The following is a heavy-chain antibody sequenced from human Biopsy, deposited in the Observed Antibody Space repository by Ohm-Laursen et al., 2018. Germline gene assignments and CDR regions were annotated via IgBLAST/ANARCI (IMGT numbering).Heavy chain of an antibody. Sequence: GTLSLTCSVYGGSFNGYFWSWIRQPPGKGLEWIGDITQSGSTNYNPSLNSRVTLSVDMSKNQFSLKMTSMTAPDTGFYFCARGGGMNYFDPWGQGILVSVSS. J-gene: IGHJ5*02. V-gene: IGHV4-34*01. CDR3: ARGGGMNYFDP. D-gene: IGHD1-7*01. CDR1: GGSFNGYF. CDR2: ITQSGST.